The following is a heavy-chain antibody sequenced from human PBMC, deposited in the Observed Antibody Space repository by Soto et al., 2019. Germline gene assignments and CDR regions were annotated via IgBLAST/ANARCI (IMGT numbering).Heavy chain of an antibody. CDR3: ARDRRGSGYYPIDY. J-gene: IGHJ4*02. CDR1: GYTFTSYV. V-gene: IGHV1-18*04. D-gene: IGHD3-22*01. CDR2: ISAYNVNT. Sequence: QVQLVQSGAEVKKPGASVKVSCKASGYTFTSYVSTWVRQAPGQGLEWMGWISAYNVNTNYAQKLQGRVTMTTGTSTSTAYMELRSLRSDDTAVYYCARDRRGSGYYPIDYWGQGTLVTVSS.